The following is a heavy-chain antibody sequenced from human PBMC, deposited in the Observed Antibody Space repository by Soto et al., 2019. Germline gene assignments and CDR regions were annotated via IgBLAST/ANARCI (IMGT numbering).Heavy chain of an antibody. CDR2: ISAYNGNT. Sequence: ASVKVSCKASGYTFTSYGISWVRQAPGQGLEWMGRISAYNGNTNYAQKLQGRVTMTTDTSTSTVYMELRSLRSDDTAVYYCARGQQQLDTFDYWGQGTLVTVSS. J-gene: IGHJ4*02. CDR3: ARGQQQLDTFDY. D-gene: IGHD6-13*01. CDR1: GYTFTSYG. V-gene: IGHV1-18*01.